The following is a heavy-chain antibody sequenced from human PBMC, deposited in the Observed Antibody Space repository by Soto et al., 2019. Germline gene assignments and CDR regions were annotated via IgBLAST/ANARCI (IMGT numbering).Heavy chain of an antibody. J-gene: IGHJ5*02. V-gene: IGHV5-51*01. D-gene: IGHD6-13*01. Sequence: GESLKISCKGSGYSFTSYWIAWVRQMPGKGLEWMGIIYPGDSDTRYSPSFQGQVTISADKSISTAYLQWSGLKASDTAIYYCARRSSTSWYADPWGQGTLVTVSS. CDR3: ARRSSTSWYADP. CDR2: IYPGDSDT. CDR1: GYSFTSYW.